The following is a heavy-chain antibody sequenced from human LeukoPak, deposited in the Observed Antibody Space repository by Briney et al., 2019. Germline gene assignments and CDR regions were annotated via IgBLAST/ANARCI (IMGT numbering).Heavy chain of an antibody. Sequence: PGGSLRLSCAASGFTFNSAWMSWVRQALGKGLEWVGRIKSKTDGGTTDYAAPVKGRFTISRDDSKNTPYLQMNSLKTEDTAVYYCTTGELDDSWSGYPYYYYYMDVWGKGTTVTVSS. V-gene: IGHV3-15*01. CDR2: IKSKTDGGTT. CDR1: GFTFNSAW. J-gene: IGHJ6*03. D-gene: IGHD3-3*01. CDR3: TTGELDDSWSGYPYYYYYMDV.